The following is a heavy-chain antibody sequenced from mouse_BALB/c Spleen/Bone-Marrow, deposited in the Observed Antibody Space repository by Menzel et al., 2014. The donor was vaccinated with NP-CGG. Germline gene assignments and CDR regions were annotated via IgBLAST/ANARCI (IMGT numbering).Heavy chain of an antibody. V-gene: IGHV2-9*02. Sequence: VKLVESGPGLVAPSQSLSIACTVSGFPLTSYGVHWVRQPPGKGLEWLGAIWAGGTTDYNSALMSRLSIRKDNSKSQVFLKMNSLQSDDTAMYYCARALYYYGSSYYAMDYWGRGTSVIVSS. J-gene: IGHJ4*01. CDR1: GFPLTSYG. CDR3: ARALYYYGSSYYAMDY. CDR2: IWAGGTT. D-gene: IGHD1-1*01.